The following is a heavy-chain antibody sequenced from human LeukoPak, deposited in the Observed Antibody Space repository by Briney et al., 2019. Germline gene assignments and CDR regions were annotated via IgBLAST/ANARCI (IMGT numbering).Heavy chain of an antibody. Sequence: PSGPLSLTCTVSGGAIGTYYWSWIRQPPGKGLELIGYMYDSRSTNYNPSLNSRVTISADTSKNQFTLRLTSVTAADTAVYYCARHGGSYTFDFWGWGDLITVSA. CDR3: ARHGGSYTFDF. J-gene: IGHJ4*02. CDR1: GGAIGTYY. CDR2: MYDSRST. V-gene: IGHV4-59*01. D-gene: IGHD1-26*01.